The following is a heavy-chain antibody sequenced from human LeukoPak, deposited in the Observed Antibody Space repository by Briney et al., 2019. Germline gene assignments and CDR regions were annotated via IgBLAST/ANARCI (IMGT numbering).Heavy chain of an antibody. Sequence: PGGSLRLSCAASGFTFSSYTMSWVRQAPGEGLEWLSAINNRGSSTYYAGSVKDRFSISRDNSKNTLYLQMNSLRAEDTAVYYCAKGSSGWYGSCDYWGQGTLVTVSS. D-gene: IGHD6-19*01. V-gene: IGHV3-23*01. CDR3: AKGSSGWYGSCDY. CDR2: INNRGSST. J-gene: IGHJ4*02. CDR1: GFTFSSYT.